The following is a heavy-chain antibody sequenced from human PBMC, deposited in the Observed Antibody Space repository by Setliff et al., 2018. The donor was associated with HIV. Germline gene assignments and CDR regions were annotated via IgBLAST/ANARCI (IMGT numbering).Heavy chain of an antibody. J-gene: IGHJ6*03. CDR3: ARGSRQLTIFGVVFKTNYYFMDV. Sequence: PSETLSLTCAVYGGSFSGYYWSWICQPPGKGLEWIGEINHDRTTNYNPSLKSRVTISVDTSKNQFSLTLNSVTAADTAVYYCARGSRQLTIFGVVFKTNYYFMDVWGKGTAVTVSS. V-gene: IGHV4-34*01. D-gene: IGHD3-3*01. CDR1: GGSFSGYY. CDR2: INHDRTT.